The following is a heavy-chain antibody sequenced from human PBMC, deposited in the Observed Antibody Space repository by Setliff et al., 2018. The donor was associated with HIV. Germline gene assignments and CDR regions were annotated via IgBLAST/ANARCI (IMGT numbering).Heavy chain of an antibody. V-gene: IGHV4-4*07. J-gene: IGHJ4*02. Sequence: SETLSLTCTVSDDSISSNYWIWIRQSAGKGLDWVGRIYTGGRTNYNPSLKGRVTMSVDTSKNQFSLNLSSVTAADTAVYYCARDRMPMASWVPDKWGQGTLVTVSS. D-gene: IGHD2-2*01. CDR1: DDSISSNY. CDR3: ARDRMPMASWVPDK. CDR2: IYTGGRT.